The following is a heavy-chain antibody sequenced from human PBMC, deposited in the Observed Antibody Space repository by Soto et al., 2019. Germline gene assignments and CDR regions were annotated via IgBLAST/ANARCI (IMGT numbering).Heavy chain of an antibody. CDR2: ISYDGSNK. V-gene: IGHV3-30*18. Sequence: QVQLVESGGGVVQPGRSMRLSCAASGFTFSSYGMHWVRQAPGKGLEWVAVISYDGSNKYYADSVKGRFTISRDNSKNTLFLQMSILRAEDTSVYYCAKGSTAMTCFDYWGQGTLVTVSS. CDR3: AKGSTAMTCFDY. CDR1: GFTFSSYG. D-gene: IGHD5-18*01. J-gene: IGHJ4*02.